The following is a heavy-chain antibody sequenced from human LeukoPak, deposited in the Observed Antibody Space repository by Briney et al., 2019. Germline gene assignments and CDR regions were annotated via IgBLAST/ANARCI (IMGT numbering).Heavy chain of an antibody. CDR2: IYYSGST. J-gene: IGHJ4*02. CDR1: GGPITGYY. D-gene: IGHD5-12*01. V-gene: IGHV4-59*01. CDR3: ARFGSNIVARFDY. Sequence: SETLSLTCTVSGGPITGYYWSWIRQPPGKGLEWIGYIYYSGSTNYNPSLKSRVTISVDTSKNQFSLKLSSVTAADTAFYYCARFGSNIVARFDYWGQGTLVTVSS.